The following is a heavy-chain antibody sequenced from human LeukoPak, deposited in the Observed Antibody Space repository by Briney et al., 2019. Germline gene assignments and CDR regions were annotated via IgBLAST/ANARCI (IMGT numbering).Heavy chain of an antibody. Sequence: PGGSLRLSCAASGFPFSTYAMSWVRQAPGKGLEWVSYISSSSSNDIYYVDSVKGRFTISRDNAKNSLYLQMNSLRDEDTAVYYCAQKGGADNWGQGTLVTVSS. CDR3: AQKGGADN. J-gene: IGHJ4*02. D-gene: IGHD2-15*01. CDR2: ISSSSSNDI. V-gene: IGHV3-21*05. CDR1: GFPFSTYA.